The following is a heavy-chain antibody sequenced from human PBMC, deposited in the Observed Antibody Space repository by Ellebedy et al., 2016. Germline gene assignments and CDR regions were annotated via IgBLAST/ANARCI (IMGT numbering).Heavy chain of an antibody. CDR2: FDPEDGET. D-gene: IGHD2-2*01. Sequence: ASVKVSCXVSGYTLTELSMHWVRQAPGKGLEWMGGFDPEDGETIYAQKFQGRVTMTEDTSTDTAYMELSSLRSEDTAVYYCARDLGYCTSTSCPFQHWGQGTLVTVSS. CDR3: ARDLGYCTSTSCPFQH. J-gene: IGHJ1*01. V-gene: IGHV1-24*01. CDR1: GYTLTELS.